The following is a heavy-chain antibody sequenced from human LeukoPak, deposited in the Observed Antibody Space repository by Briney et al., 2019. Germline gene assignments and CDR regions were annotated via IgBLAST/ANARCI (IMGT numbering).Heavy chain of an antibody. J-gene: IGHJ5*02. D-gene: IGHD3-10*01. V-gene: IGHV4-30-2*01. CDR1: GGSISSGGYY. CDR2: IYHSGST. Sequence: PSQTLSLTCTVSGGSISSGGYYWSWIRQPPGKGLEWIGYIYHSGSTYYNPSLKSRVTISVDRSKNQFSLKLSSVTAADTAVYYCARHNSFGEPGLFDPWGQGTLVTVSS. CDR3: ARHNSFGEPGLFDP.